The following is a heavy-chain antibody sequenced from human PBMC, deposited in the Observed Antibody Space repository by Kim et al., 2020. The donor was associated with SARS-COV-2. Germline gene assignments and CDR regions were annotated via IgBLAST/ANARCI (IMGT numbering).Heavy chain of an antibody. CDR3: ARENGYYDFWSGYSDYYGMDV. CDR1: GGSFSGYY. Sequence: SETLSLTCAVYGGSFSGYYWSWIRQPPGKGLEWIGEINHSGSTNYNPSLKSRVTISVHTSKNQFSLKLSSVTAADTAVYYCARENGYYDFWSGYSDYYGMDVWGQGTTVTVSS. V-gene: IGHV4-34*01. J-gene: IGHJ6*02. CDR2: INHSGST. D-gene: IGHD3-3*01.